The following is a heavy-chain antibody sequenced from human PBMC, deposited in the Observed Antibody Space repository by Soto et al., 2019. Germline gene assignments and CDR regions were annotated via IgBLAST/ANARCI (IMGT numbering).Heavy chain of an antibody. CDR1: GFTFSSYA. Sequence: EVQLLESGGGLVQPGGSLRLSCAASGFTFSSYAMTWVRQAPGKGLEWVSAITGSGGTTYYADSVKGRFTISRDNSKNTLYLQMNSLRAEDTAVHYCAKDQYSSGWYRLWGQGTLVTVSS. CDR2: ITGSGGTT. D-gene: IGHD6-19*01. V-gene: IGHV3-23*01. CDR3: AKDQYSSGWYRL. J-gene: IGHJ4*02.